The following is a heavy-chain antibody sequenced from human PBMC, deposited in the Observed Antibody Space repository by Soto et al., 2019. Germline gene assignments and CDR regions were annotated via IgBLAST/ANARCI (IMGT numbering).Heavy chain of an antibody. D-gene: IGHD2-21*01. J-gene: IGHJ4*02. CDR3: ARGPPAAYSEEYRRRGYFDY. V-gene: IGHV4-34*01. CDR1: GGSFSGYY. Sequence: QVQLQQWGAGLLKPSETLSLTCAVYGGSFSGYYWSWIRQPPGKGLEWIGEINHSGSTNYNPSLKSRVTISVDTSKNQFSLKLSSVTAADTAVYYCARGPPAAYSEEYRRRGYFDYWGQGTLVTVSS. CDR2: INHSGST.